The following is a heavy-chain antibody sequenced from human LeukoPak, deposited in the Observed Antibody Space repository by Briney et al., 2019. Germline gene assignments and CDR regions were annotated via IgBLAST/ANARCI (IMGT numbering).Heavy chain of an antibody. CDR2: ISYSGST. J-gene: IGHJ6*04. CDR1: GDSISNYY. V-gene: IGHV4-59*12. Sequence: SETLSLTCTVSGDSISNYYWRWIRQPPGKGLEWIVYISYSGSTKYNHSLQSRVTMSVDTSKNQFSLKLTSVTAADTAVYYCARETGTINMDVGGEGTTVTVSS. CDR3: ARETGTINMDV. D-gene: IGHD1-7*01.